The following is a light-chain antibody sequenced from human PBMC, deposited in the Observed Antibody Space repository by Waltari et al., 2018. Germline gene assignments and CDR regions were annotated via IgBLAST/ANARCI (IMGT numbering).Light chain of an antibody. CDR1: QNISSD. Sequence: SCRASQNISSDLAWYQQKPGQAPRLLIYGASRMDTGIPDRFSGSGSGTDFSLTISSLEPEDSAVYYCQHDYRFPVTFGPGTTVDI. V-gene: IGKV3-11*01. CDR3: QHDYRFPVT. J-gene: IGKJ1*01. CDR2: GAS.